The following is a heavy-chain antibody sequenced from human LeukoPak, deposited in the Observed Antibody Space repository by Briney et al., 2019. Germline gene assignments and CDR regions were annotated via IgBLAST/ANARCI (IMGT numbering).Heavy chain of an antibody. D-gene: IGHD2-15*01. J-gene: IGHJ5*02. V-gene: IGHV1-8*03. CDR2: MNPNSGNT. CDR3: ARGGCSGGSCFSYNWFDP. CDR1: GYTFTSHD. Sequence: GASVKVSCKASGYTFTSHDINWVRQATGQGLEWMGWMNPNSGNTGYAQKFQGRVTFTRNTSISTAYMELSSLRSDDTAVYYCARGGCSGGSCFSYNWFDPWGQGTLVTVSS.